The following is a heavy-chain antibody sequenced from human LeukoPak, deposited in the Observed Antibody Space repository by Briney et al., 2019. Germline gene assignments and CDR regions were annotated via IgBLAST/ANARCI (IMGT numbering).Heavy chain of an antibody. CDR2: ISGSGGST. CDR3: AKALLLWFGESSRAFDI. J-gene: IGHJ3*02. CDR1: GFTFSSYA. V-gene: IGHV3-23*01. D-gene: IGHD3-10*01. Sequence: GGSLRLSCAASGFTFSSYAMGWVRQAPGKGLEWVSAISGSGGSTYYADSVKGRFTISRDNSKNTLYLQMNSLRAEDTAVYYCAKALLLWFGESSRAFDIWGQGTMVTVSS.